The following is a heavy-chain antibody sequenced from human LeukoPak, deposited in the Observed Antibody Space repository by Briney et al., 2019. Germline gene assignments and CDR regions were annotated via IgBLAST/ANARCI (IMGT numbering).Heavy chain of an antibody. CDR3: ARVKSSYYGSGSYSDY. CDR2: IYYSGST. Sequence: PSETLSLTCTVSGGSISSSSYYWGWIRQPPGKGLEWIGSIYYSGSTYYNPSLKSRVTISVDTSKNQFSLKLSSVTAADTAVYYCARVKSSYYGSGSYSDYWGQGTLVTVSS. J-gene: IGHJ4*02. D-gene: IGHD3-10*01. CDR1: GGSISSSSYY. V-gene: IGHV4-39*07.